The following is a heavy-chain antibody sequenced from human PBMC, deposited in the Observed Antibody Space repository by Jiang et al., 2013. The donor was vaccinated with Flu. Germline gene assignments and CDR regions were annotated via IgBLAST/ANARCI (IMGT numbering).Heavy chain of an antibody. J-gene: IGHJ4*02. CDR1: GYSFTSYW. CDR2: IYPGDSDT. D-gene: IGHD3-22*01. Sequence: GAEVKKPGESLKISCKGSGYSFTSYWIGWVRQMPGKGLEWMGIIYPGDSDTRYSPSFQGQVTISADKSIGTAYLQWSSLKASDTAMYYCARHSVGWLPQLYFDYWGQGTLVTVS. CDR3: ARHSVGWLPQLYFDY. V-gene: IGHV5-51*01.